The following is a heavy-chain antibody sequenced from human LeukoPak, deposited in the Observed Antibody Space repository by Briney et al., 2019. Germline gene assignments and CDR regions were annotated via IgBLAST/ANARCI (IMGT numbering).Heavy chain of an antibody. CDR3: AKKGQAGTGRNYMDV. D-gene: IGHD1-1*01. CDR2: MSGAGGRI. CDR1: QFTTFSSYA. V-gene: IGHV3-23*01. Sequence: GGSLRPSCEASQFTTFSSYAMNWVRQAPGKRLEWVSIMSGAGGRIEYADSVNGRFTISRDNSRNTVYLHMNSLRAEDTAVYYCAKKGQAGTGRNYMDVWGKGTTVTVSS. J-gene: IGHJ6*03.